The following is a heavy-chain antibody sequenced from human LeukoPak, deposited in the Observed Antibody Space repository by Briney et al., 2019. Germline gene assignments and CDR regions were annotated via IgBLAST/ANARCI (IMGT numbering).Heavy chain of an antibody. J-gene: IGHJ4*02. Sequence: SETLSLTCTVSGGSISSGGYYWSWIRQHPGKGLEWIGYIYYSGSTYYNPSLKSRVTISVDTSKNQFSLKLSSVTAADTAVYYCARGRGSGSNYEILDYWGQGTLVTVSS. CDR1: GGSISSGGYY. CDR2: IYYSGST. CDR3: ARGRGSGSNYEILDY. V-gene: IGHV4-31*03. D-gene: IGHD1-26*01.